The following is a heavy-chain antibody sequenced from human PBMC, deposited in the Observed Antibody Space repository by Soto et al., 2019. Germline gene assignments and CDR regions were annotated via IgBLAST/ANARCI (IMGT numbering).Heavy chain of an antibody. CDR2: IYHSGST. CDR1: GGPISSGAYS. Sequence: SETLSLTCAVSGGPISSGAYSWSWIRQPPGKGLEWVGYIYHSGSTYYNPSLKSRVTISVDRSKNRFSLNLNSVTAADTAVYYCTRDNYCSGGSCYLISFDYWGQGTLVTVSS. V-gene: IGHV4-30-2*01. CDR3: TRDNYCSGGSCYLISFDY. D-gene: IGHD2-15*01. J-gene: IGHJ4*02.